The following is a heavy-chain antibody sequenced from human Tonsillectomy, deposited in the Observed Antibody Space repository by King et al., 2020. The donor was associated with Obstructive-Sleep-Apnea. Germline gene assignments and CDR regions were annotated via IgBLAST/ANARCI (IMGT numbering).Heavy chain of an antibody. CDR2: INHSGST. V-gene: IGHV4-34*01. CDR1: GGSFSGYY. Sequence: VQLQQWGAGLLKPSETLSLTCAVYGGSFSGYYWSWIRQPPGKGLEWIGEINHSGSTNYNPSLRSRVPISVDTSKNQFSLNLSSVTAADTAVYYCARKDYYDSRDPWGQGTLVTVSS. J-gene: IGHJ5*02. CDR3: ARKDYYDSRDP. D-gene: IGHD3-22*01.